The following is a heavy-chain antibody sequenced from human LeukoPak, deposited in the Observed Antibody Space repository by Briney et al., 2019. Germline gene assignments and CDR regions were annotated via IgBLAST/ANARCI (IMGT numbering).Heavy chain of an antibody. J-gene: IGHJ6*02. V-gene: IGHV1-3*01. Sequence: ASVKVSCKASGCTFISYAMHWVRQAPGQRLEWMGWINAGNGNTKYSQKFQGRVTITRDTSASTVYMELSSLRSEDTAVYYCARDLDSSREDVWGQRTTVTVSS. CDR1: GCTFISYA. CDR3: ARDLDSSREDV. D-gene: IGHD3-22*01. CDR2: INAGNGNT.